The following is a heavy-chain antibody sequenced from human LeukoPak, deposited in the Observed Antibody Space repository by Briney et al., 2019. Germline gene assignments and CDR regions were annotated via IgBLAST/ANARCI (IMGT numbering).Heavy chain of an antibody. CDR1: GNTFTSFH. V-gene: IGHV1-46*01. Sequence: ASVKVSCKASGNTFTSFHIHWVRQAPGQGLEYMGIIKVYGDTTIYAQRFQGRITMTRDTSTSTVYMELSSLNSEDAAVYYCARESPSTFYFDYWGQGTLVTVSS. D-gene: IGHD1-1*01. CDR3: ARESPSTFYFDY. CDR2: IKVYGDTT. J-gene: IGHJ4*02.